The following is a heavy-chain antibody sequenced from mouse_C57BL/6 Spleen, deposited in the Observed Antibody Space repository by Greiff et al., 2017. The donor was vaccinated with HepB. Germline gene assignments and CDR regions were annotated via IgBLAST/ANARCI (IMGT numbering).Heavy chain of an antibody. Sequence: EVQLQQSGAELVRPGASVKLSCTASGFNIKDYYMHWVKQRPEQGLEWIGRIDPEDGDTEYAPKFQGKATMTADTSSNTAYLQLSSLTSEDTAVYYWTFITTVVENAYWGQGTLVTVSA. D-gene: IGHD1-1*01. CDR3: TFITTVVENAY. V-gene: IGHV14-1*01. CDR1: GFNIKDYY. J-gene: IGHJ3*01. CDR2: IDPEDGDT.